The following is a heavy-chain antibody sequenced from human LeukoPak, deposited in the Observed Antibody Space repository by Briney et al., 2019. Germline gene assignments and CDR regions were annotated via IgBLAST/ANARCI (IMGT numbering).Heavy chain of an antibody. D-gene: IGHD1-26*01. CDR3: ARGKGSGSYYSWFDP. Sequence: NPSETLSLTCTVSGGSISSSSYYWGWIRQPPGKGLEWIGSINYSGSTYYNPSLKSRVTISLDTSKNQFSLKLNSVTAADTAVYYCARGKGSGSYYSWFDPWGQGTLVTVSS. J-gene: IGHJ5*02. CDR2: INYSGST. V-gene: IGHV4-39*07. CDR1: GGSISSSSYY.